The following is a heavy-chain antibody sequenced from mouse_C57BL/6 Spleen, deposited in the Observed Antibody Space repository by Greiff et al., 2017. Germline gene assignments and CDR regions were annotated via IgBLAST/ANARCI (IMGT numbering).Heavy chain of an antibody. Sequence: QVQLKESGAELVMPGASVKLSCKASGYTFTSYWMHWVKQRPGQGLEWIGEIDPSDSYTNYNQKFKGKSTLTVDKSSSTAYMQLSSLTSEDSAVYYCARCHYDYDGFAYWGQGTLVTVSA. V-gene: IGHV1-69*01. J-gene: IGHJ3*01. CDR3: ARCHYDYDGFAY. CDR1: GYTFTSYW. D-gene: IGHD2-4*01. CDR2: IDPSDSYT.